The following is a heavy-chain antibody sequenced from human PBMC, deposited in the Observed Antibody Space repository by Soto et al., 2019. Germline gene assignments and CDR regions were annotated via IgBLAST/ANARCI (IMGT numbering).Heavy chain of an antibody. CDR2: IYYSGST. D-gene: IGHD4-17*01. V-gene: IGHV4-31*01. J-gene: IGHJ6*03. CDR1: GGSISSDGHY. Sequence: QVQLQESGPGLVKPSQTLSLTCTVSGGSISSDGHYWSWIRQHPGKGLEWIGYIYYSGSTYYNPSLKSQLTISADTSKNQFSLKLSSMAAADTAVYYCARLMGVGYGDPYMDVWGKGTTVTVSS. CDR3: ARLMGVGYGDPYMDV.